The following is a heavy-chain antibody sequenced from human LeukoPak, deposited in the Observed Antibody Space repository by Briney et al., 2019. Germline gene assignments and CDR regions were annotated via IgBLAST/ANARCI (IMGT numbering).Heavy chain of an antibody. J-gene: IGHJ5*02. Sequence: PSETLSLTCTVSGGSISSYYWSWIRQPPGKGLEWIGYISYSESTNYNPSLKSRVTISIDTSKNQFSLKLSSVTAADTAVYYCATTGSYSSWFDPWGQGTLVTVSS. D-gene: IGHD3-10*01. CDR3: ATTGSYSSWFDP. CDR1: GGSISSYY. CDR2: ISYSEST. V-gene: IGHV4-59*01.